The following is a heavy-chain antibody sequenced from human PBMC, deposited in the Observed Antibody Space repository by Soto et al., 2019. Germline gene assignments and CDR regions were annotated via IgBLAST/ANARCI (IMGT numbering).Heavy chain of an antibody. CDR2: IKSKTDGGTT. J-gene: IGHJ4*02. V-gene: IGHV3-15*01. D-gene: IGHD1-1*01. Sequence: EVQLVESGGGLVKPGGSLRLSCAASGFTFNNAWMNWVRQAPGKGLEWVGRIKSKTDGGTTDYAAPVKGRFTISRDDSKNSLYRKMNSLKTDDTAVYYCTRGYPYDYWGQGTLVTVSS. CDR1: GFTFNNAW. CDR3: TRGYPYDY.